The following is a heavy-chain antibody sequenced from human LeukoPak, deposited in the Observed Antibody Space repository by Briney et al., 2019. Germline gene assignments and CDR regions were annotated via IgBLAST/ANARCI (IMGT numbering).Heavy chain of an antibody. Sequence: ASVKVSCKASGYTFTSYGISWVRQAPGQALEWLGGVSAYYGNTNYAQKLQGRVTMTTDTSTSTAYMELRSLRSDDTAVYYCARDRDSGRKYYYYGMDVWGQGTTVTVSS. J-gene: IGHJ6*02. CDR2: VSAYYGNT. CDR1: GYTFTSYG. V-gene: IGHV1-18*01. CDR3: ARDRDSGRKYYYYGMDV. D-gene: IGHD1-26*01.